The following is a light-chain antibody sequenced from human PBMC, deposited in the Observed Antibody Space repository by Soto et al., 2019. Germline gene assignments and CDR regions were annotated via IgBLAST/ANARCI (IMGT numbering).Light chain of an antibody. J-gene: IGKJ5*01. Sequence: EIVLTQSPGTLSLSPGERATISCRASQSVSSSYLAWYQQKPGQAPRLLIYGASSKATGIPDRFSGSGSGTEFTFTISGLEPEDFAVYYCQQYGSAPITFGQGTRLEIK. CDR1: QSVSSSY. CDR2: GAS. CDR3: QQYGSAPIT. V-gene: IGKV3-20*01.